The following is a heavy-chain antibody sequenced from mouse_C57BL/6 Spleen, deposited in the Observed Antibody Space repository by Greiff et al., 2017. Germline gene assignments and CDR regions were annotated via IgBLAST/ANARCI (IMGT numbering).Heavy chain of an antibody. D-gene: IGHD2-5*01. V-gene: IGHV5-6*02. J-gene: IGHJ3*01. CDR2: ISSGGSYT. CDR1: GFTFSSSG. CDR3: ARGDSNSFAY. Sequence: EVMLVESGGDLVKPGGSLKLSCAASGFTFSSSGMSLVRQTPDTRLEWVATISSGGSYTYYPDSVKGRFTISRDNAKNTLYLQMSSRKSEDTAMYYCARGDSNSFAYWGQSTLVTVSA.